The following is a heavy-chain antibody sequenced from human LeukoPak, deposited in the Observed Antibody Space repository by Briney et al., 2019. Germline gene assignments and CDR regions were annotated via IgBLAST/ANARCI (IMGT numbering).Heavy chain of an antibody. CDR2: ISSSISSSTSTI. J-gene: IGHJ4*02. V-gene: IGHV3-48*02. CDR1: GFTFSAYS. Sequence: PGGSLRLSCAASGFTFSAYSMNWVRQAPGKGLEWISYISSSISSSTSTIYYADSVKGRFTISRDNAKNSLYLQMNSLRDEDTAVYYCARVWSPTYGAGDYWGQGTLVTISS. D-gene: IGHD4-17*01. CDR3: ARVWSPTYGAGDY.